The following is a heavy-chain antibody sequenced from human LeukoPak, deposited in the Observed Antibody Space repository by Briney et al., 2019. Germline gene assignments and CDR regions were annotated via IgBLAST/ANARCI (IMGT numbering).Heavy chain of an antibody. CDR3: ARGYYGSGSSHDY. CDR2: ISYEGSNQ. D-gene: IGHD3-10*01. CDR1: GFTFSSYG. V-gene: IGHV3-30*19. J-gene: IGHJ4*02. Sequence: GGSVSLFCAASGFTFSSYGMHWVRQPRGEGLEWGAVISYEGSNQFYADSVKCRFTISRDNSKNTLYLQMNSLRAEDTAMYYCARGYYGSGSSHDYWGQGTPVTVSS.